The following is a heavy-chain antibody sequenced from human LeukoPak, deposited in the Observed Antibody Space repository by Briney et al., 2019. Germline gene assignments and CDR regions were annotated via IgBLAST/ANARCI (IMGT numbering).Heavy chain of an antibody. J-gene: IGHJ5*02. D-gene: IGHD2-2*01. CDR1: GYTFTSYG. CDR2: ISAYNGNT. V-gene: IGHV1-18*01. CDR3: ARDGEDQLLNPNWFDP. Sequence: GASVKVSCKASGYTFTSYGISWVRQAPGQGLEWMGWISAYNGNTNYAQKLQGRVTMTTDTSTSTAYMELRSLRSDDTAVYYCARDGEDQLLNPNWFDPWGQGTLVTVSS.